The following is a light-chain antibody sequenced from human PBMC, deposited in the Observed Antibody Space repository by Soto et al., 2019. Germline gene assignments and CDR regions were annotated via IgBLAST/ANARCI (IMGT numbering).Light chain of an antibody. J-gene: IGKJ4*01. CDR2: GAS. Sequence: EIVMTQSPGTLSVSPGERVTLSCRASQSVRSNLAWYQQKPGQAPRLLIYGASTRATGLPARFSGSGSGTEFTLTISSLQSEDFAVYYCQQYNNWPPLTFGGGTKVEIK. CDR3: QQYNNWPPLT. CDR1: QSVRSN. V-gene: IGKV3-15*01.